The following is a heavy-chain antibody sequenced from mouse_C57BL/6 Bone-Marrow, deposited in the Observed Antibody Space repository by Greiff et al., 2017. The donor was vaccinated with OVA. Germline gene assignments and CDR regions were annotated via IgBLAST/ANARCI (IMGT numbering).Heavy chain of an antibody. D-gene: IGHD1-1*01. V-gene: IGHV1-74*01. CDR1: GYTFTSYW. J-gene: IGHJ1*03. CDR2: IHPSDSDT. Sequence: QVQLQQPGAELVKPGASVKVSCKASGYTFTSYWMHWVKQRPGQGLEWIGRIHPSDSDTNYNQKFKGKATLTVDKSSSTAYMQLSSLTSEDSAVYYCAIDGFDDYGSSYVKDLDWYFDVWGTGTTVTVSS. CDR3: AIDGFDDYGSSYVKDLDWYFDV.